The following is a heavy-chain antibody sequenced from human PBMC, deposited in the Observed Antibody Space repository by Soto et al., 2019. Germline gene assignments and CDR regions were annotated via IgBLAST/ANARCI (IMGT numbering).Heavy chain of an antibody. V-gene: IGHV1-18*01. J-gene: IGHJ5*02. CDR2: ISAYNGNT. D-gene: IGHD2-8*02. Sequence: RASVKVSCKASGYTFTSYGISWVRQAPGQGLEWMGWISAYNGNTNYAQKLQGRVTMTTDTSTSAAYMELRSLRSDDTAVYYCARAPPQVVYAIPWFDPWGQGTLVTVSS. CDR1: GYTFTSYG. CDR3: ARAPPQVVYAIPWFDP.